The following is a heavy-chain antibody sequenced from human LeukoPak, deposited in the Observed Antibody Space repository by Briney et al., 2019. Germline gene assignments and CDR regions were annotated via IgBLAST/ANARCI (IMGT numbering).Heavy chain of an antibody. V-gene: IGHV3-23*01. CDR3: ARGFGELHDAFDI. D-gene: IGHD3-10*01. CDR2: ISAGSRGT. Sequence: GGSLRLSCAASGFTFSSFAMSWVRQAPGKGLEWVSSISAGSRGTYYADSVKGRFTVSRDNSKNTLYLQVDSLRAADTAVYYCARGFGELHDAFDIWGQGTMVTVSS. J-gene: IGHJ3*02. CDR1: GFTFSSFA.